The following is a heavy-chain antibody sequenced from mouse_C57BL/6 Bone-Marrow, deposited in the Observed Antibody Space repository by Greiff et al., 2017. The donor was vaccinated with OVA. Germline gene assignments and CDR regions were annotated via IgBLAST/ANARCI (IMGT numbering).Heavy chain of an antibody. Sequence: EVMLVESGGGLVQPGGSLKLSCAASGFTFSDYYMYWVRQTPEKRLEWVAYISNGGGSTYYPDTVKGRFTISRDNAKNTLYLQMSRLKSEDTAMYYCARGITTAYWGQGTLVTVSA. D-gene: IGHD2-4*01. CDR3: ARGITTAY. J-gene: IGHJ3*01. CDR2: ISNGGGST. CDR1: GFTFSDYY. V-gene: IGHV5-12*01.